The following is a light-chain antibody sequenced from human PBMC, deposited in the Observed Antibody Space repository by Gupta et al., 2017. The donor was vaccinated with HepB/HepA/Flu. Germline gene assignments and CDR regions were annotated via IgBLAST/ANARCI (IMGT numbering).Light chain of an antibody. CDR1: QSVLYNSNGKNY. Sequence: DIVMTQSPDSLAVSLGERATINCRSSQSVLYNSNGKNYLAWYQQKPGQPPRLLISWASTREYGVPDSFDGSGSGTDFTLTISSLLAEDVAVYYCQQEVTTPRTFGQGTKVEIK. V-gene: IGKV4-1*01. CDR2: WAS. J-gene: IGKJ1*01. CDR3: QQEVTTPRT.